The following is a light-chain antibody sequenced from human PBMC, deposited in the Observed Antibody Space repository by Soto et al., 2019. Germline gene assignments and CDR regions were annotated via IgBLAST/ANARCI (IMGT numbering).Light chain of an antibody. CDR3: QQYNNWPMYT. Sequence: DIQMTQSPSTLSASVGDRVTITCRASQSISSWLAWYQQKPGKAPKLLIYDASSLESGVPSRFSGSGSGTEFTLTISSLQPDDFATYYCQQYNNWPMYTFGQGTKLEIK. V-gene: IGKV1-5*01. CDR1: QSISSW. J-gene: IGKJ2*01. CDR2: DAS.